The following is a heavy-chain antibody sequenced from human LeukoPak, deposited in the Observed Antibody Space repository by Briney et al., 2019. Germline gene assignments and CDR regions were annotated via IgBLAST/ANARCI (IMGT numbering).Heavy chain of an antibody. CDR2: IGISGNT. Sequence: GGSLRLSCAASGFTFSSYDMHWVRQVAGEGLEWVSVIGISGNTYYSDSVKGRFTISRENAKNSFYLQMDSLRAGDTAVYYCARGTVPTHRSGSGWFYFDSWGQGTLVTVSS. V-gene: IGHV3-13*01. J-gene: IGHJ4*02. D-gene: IGHD6-19*01. CDR1: GFTFSSYD. CDR3: ARGTVPTHRSGSGWFYFDS.